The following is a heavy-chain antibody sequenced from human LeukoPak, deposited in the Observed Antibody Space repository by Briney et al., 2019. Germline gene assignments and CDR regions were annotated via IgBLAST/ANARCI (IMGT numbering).Heavy chain of an antibody. CDR2: IGISSNKI. D-gene: IGHD3-9*01. CDR3: ARDVLRYFDWLFRGGDAFDI. CDR1: GFTLRSYT. Sequence: GGSLRLSCAASGFTLRSYTMNWVRQAPGKGLEWVSSIGISSNKIYYADSVKGRFIISRDNAKNSLYLQMNSLRAEDTAVYYCARDVLRYFDWLFRGGDAFDIWGQGTMVTVSS. V-gene: IGHV3-21*01. J-gene: IGHJ3*02.